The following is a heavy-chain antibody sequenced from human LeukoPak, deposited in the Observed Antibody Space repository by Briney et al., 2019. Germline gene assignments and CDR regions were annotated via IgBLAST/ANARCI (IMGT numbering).Heavy chain of an antibody. CDR1: GYTFTSYY. J-gene: IGHJ3*02. V-gene: IGHV1-46*01. D-gene: IGHD1-26*01. Sequence: ASVKVSCKASGYTFTSYYMHWVRQVPGQGLEWMGIINPSGGSTSYAQKFQGRVTMTRDTSTSTVYMELSSLRSEDTAVYYCARDTEYSGSYFFGAFDIWGQGTMVTVSS. CDR2: INPSGGST. CDR3: ARDTEYSGSYFFGAFDI.